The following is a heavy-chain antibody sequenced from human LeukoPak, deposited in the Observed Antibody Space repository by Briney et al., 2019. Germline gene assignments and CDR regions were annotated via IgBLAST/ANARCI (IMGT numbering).Heavy chain of an antibody. J-gene: IGHJ4*02. CDR1: GGSISSGGYS. Sequence: SQTLSLTCAVSGGSISSGGYSWRWIRQPPGKGLEWIGYIYHSGSTYYNPSLKSRVTISVDRSKNQFSLKLSSVTAADTAVYYCARYCSSTSCSFFDYWGQGTLVTVSS. D-gene: IGHD2-2*01. CDR3: ARYCSSTSCSFFDY. CDR2: IYHSGST. V-gene: IGHV4-30-2*01.